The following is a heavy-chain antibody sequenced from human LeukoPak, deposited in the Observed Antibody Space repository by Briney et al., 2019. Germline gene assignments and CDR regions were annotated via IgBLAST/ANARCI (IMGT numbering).Heavy chain of an antibody. J-gene: IGHJ4*02. Sequence: PGGSLRLSCAASGFSFSDYYMSWIHQAPGKGLEWLSYISSRDSTVDYADSVKGRFTISRDNAKNSLYLQMNSLRAEDTAMYYCVRDNAVATTIYWGQGTLVTVSS. CDR2: ISSRDSTV. D-gene: IGHD2-21*02. CDR1: GFSFSDYY. CDR3: VRDNAVATTIY. V-gene: IGHV3-11*01.